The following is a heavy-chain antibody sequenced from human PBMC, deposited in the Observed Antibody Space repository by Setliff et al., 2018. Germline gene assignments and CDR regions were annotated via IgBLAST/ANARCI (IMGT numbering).Heavy chain of an antibody. CDR3: ARDRIPSSSWYGLNWFDP. D-gene: IGHD6-13*01. CDR2: IIPIFGTA. Sequence: VASVKVSCKASGGTFSSYAISWVRQAPGQGLEWMGGIIPIFGTANYAQKFQGRVMITTDESTSTAYMELSSLRSEDTAVYYCARDRIPSSSWYGLNWFDPWGQGTLVTVSS. CDR1: GGTFSSYA. V-gene: IGHV1-69*05. J-gene: IGHJ5*02.